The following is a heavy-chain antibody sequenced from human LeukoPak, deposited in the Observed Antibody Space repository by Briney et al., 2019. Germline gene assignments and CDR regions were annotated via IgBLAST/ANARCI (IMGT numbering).Heavy chain of an antibody. V-gene: IGHV4-39*01. CDR1: GDSISKTNYH. Sequence: SETLTLTCTVSGDSISKTNYHWGWIRQPPGKGLEWIGSITKSGNTYYSQSLKSRITISVDTSNNKFSLNLASVTAADTAVYYCYSTGFYVAGQAACDFCGGRTILTISS. J-gene: IGHJ3*01. D-gene: IGHD2/OR15-2a*01. CDR3: YSTGFYVAGQAACDF. CDR2: ITKSGNT.